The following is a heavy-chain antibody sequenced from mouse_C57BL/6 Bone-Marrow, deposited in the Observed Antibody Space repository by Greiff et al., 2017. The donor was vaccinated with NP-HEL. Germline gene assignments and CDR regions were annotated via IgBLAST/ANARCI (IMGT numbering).Heavy chain of an antibody. D-gene: IGHD1-1*01. CDR1: GYTFTSYG. J-gene: IGHJ4*01. CDR3: ARVATVGY. Sequence: LVESGAELARPGASVKLSCKASGYTFTSYGISWVKQRTGQGLEWIGEIYPRCGNTYYNEKFKGKATLTADKSSSTAYMELRSLTSEDSAVYFCARVATVGYWGRGTSVTVSS. CDR2: IYPRCGNT. V-gene: IGHV1-81*01.